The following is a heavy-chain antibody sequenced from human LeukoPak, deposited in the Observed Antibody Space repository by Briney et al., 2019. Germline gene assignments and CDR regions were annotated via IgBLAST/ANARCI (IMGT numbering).Heavy chain of an antibody. Sequence: SVKVSCKASGGTFSSYAISWVRQAPGQGLEWMGRIIPIFGTANYAQKFQGRVTITTDESASTAYMELSSLRSEDTAVYYCAAASGDCSGGSCAGYWGQGTLVTVSS. J-gene: IGHJ4*02. D-gene: IGHD2-15*01. V-gene: IGHV1-69*05. CDR2: IIPIFGTA. CDR3: AAASGDCSGGSCAGY. CDR1: GGTFSSYA.